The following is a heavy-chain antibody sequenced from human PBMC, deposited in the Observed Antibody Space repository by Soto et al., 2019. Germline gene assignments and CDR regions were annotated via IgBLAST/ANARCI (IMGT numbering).Heavy chain of an antibody. Sequence: SETLSLTCTGSGGSISRYYWSWIRQPPGKGLEWIGYIYYSGSTNYNPSLKSRVTISVDTSKNQFSLKLSSVTAADTAVYYCARARLSRSWWFDPWGQGTLVTVSS. CDR1: GGSISRYY. CDR3: ARARLSRSWWFDP. D-gene: IGHD3-10*01. V-gene: IGHV4-59*01. CDR2: IYYSGST. J-gene: IGHJ5*02.